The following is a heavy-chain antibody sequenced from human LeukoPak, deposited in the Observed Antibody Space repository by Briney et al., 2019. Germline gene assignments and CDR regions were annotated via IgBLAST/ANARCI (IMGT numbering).Heavy chain of an antibody. Sequence: SETLSLTCTVSGGSISSGGYYWSWIRQHPGKGLEWIGYIYYSGSTYYNPSLKSRVTISVDTSKNQFSLKLSSVTAVDTAVYYCAREAYSSSSKISSGIDYWGQGTLVTVSS. CDR3: AREAYSSSSKISSGIDY. CDR2: IYYSGST. J-gene: IGHJ4*02. D-gene: IGHD6-6*01. V-gene: IGHV4-31*03. CDR1: GGSISSGGYY.